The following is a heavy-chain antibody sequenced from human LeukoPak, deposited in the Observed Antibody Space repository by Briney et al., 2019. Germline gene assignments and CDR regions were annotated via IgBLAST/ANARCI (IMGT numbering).Heavy chain of an antibody. CDR1: GFTFSGYA. Sequence: PGGSLRLSRAASGFTFSGYAMHWVRQAPGKGLEYVAAISSNGGSTYYASSVKGRFTISRDDSKNTLYLQMGSLRAEDMALYYCARAIHSSGYPPVDYWGQGTLVTVSS. CDR3: ARAIHSSGYPPVDY. V-gene: IGHV3-64*01. J-gene: IGHJ4*02. D-gene: IGHD3-22*01. CDR2: ISSNGGST.